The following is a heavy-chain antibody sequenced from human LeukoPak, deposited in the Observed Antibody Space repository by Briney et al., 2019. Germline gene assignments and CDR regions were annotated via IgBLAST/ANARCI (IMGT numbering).Heavy chain of an antibody. CDR3: ATTYVPAGIPFHY. V-gene: IGHV1-2*02. J-gene: IGHJ4*02. Sequence: ASVKVSCKASGYTFTDYYLHWVRQAPGQGLEWMGWINPNSGGTNYAQKFQGRVTMTRDTSISTAYMELSRLRSDDTAVYYCATTYVPAGIPFHYWGQGTLVTVSS. CDR2: INPNSGGT. D-gene: IGHD2-2*02. CDR1: GYTFTDYY.